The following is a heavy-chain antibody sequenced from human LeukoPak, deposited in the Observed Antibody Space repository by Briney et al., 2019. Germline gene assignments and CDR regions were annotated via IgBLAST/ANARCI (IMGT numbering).Heavy chain of an antibody. J-gene: IGHJ3*02. CDR3: ARDLGWGASGRAFDI. Sequence: SETLSLTCTVSGVSISAYYWTWIRQPPGKGLEWIGYIYYSYSGSTNYNPSLKSRVTISIDTSKSQFSLKLSSVTAADTAVYYCARDLGWGASGRAFDIWGQGTMVTVSS. CDR2: IYYSYSGST. V-gene: IGHV4-59*01. D-gene: IGHD4-23*01. CDR1: GVSISAYY.